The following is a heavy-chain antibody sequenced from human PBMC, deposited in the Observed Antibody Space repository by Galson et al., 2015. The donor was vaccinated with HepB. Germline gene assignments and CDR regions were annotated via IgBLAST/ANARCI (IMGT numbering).Heavy chain of an antibody. D-gene: IGHD3-3*01. CDR3: ARHYYDFYWPVDY. CDR1: GFTFSSYW. V-gene: IGHV3-7*01. J-gene: IGHJ4*02. CDR2: IKQDGSEK. Sequence: SLRLSCAASGFTFSSYWMSWVRQAPGKGLEWVANIKQDGSEKYYVDSVKGRFTISRDNAKNSLYLQMNTLRAEDTAVYYCARHYYDFYWPVDYWGQGTLVTVSS.